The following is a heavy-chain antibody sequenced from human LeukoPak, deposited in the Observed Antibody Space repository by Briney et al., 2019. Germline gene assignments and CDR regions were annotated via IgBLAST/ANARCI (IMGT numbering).Heavy chain of an antibody. J-gene: IGHJ4*02. V-gene: IGHV3-30-3*01. CDR1: GFTFSTYA. CDR2: ISKDGGNE. CDR3: AKVPFFYGSGSAYFDY. D-gene: IGHD3-10*01. Sequence: GGSLRLSCAASGFTFSTYAMHWVRQAPGKGLEWVAVISKDGGNEYYADSVKGRFTISRDNSKNTLYLQMNSPRAEDTAVYYCAKVPFFYGSGSAYFDYWGQGTLVTVSS.